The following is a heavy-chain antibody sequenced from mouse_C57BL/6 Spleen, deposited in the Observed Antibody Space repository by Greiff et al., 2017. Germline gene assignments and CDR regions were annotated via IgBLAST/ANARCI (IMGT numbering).Heavy chain of an antibody. CDR1: GYTFTSYW. D-gene: IGHD2-4*01. Sequence: QVQLQQPGAELVMPGASVKLSCKASGYTFTSYWMHWVKQRPGQGLEWIGEIDPFDSYTNYNQKFKGKSTLTVDKSSSTAYMQLSSLTSEDSAVYYCARYDYDVYFDVWGTGTTVTVSS. J-gene: IGHJ1*03. CDR2: IDPFDSYT. CDR3: ARYDYDVYFDV. V-gene: IGHV1-69*01.